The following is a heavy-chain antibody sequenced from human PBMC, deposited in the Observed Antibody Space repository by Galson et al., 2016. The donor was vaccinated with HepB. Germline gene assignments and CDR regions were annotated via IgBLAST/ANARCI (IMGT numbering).Heavy chain of an antibody. D-gene: IGHD2-15*01. CDR3: ARRDIGYGRLDP. J-gene: IGHJ5*02. Sequence: ETLSLTCIVSGDSMTNYYWSWIRQPPGKGLEWIGYVYYSGSTNYNPSLKSRVTISVDTSKNQFSLKMSSVTAADTALYYCARRDIGYGRLDPWGQGVLVTVSS. CDR2: VYYSGST. V-gene: IGHV4-59*08. CDR1: GDSMTNYY.